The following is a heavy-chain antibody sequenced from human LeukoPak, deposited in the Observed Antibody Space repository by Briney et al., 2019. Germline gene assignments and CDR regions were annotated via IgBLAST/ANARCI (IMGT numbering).Heavy chain of an antibody. J-gene: IGHJ3*02. CDR2: IYHSGST. D-gene: IGHD3-16*01. CDR1: GGSISSGGYY. CDR3: AREGGGGRPHAFDI. Sequence: SETLSLTCTVSGGSISSGGYYWSWIRQPPGKGLEWIGYIYHSGSTYYNPSLKSRVTISVDRSKNQFSLKLSSVTAADTAVYYCAREGGGGRPHAFDIWGQGTMVTVSS. V-gene: IGHV4-30-2*01.